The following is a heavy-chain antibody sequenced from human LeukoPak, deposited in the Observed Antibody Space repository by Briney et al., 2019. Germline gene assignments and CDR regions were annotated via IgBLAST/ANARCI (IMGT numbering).Heavy chain of an antibody. CDR2: IDPSDSYN. D-gene: IGHD6-13*01. Sequence: GESLKISCKGSGYSFTSYWISWVRQMPGKGLEWIGGIDPSDSYNNYRPSFQGHVTISADKSISTAYLQWSSLKASDTAMYYCARQVGVAAAGTRSNWFDPWGQGTLVTVSS. CDR1: GYSFTSYW. J-gene: IGHJ5*02. V-gene: IGHV5-10-1*01. CDR3: ARQVGVAAAGTRSNWFDP.